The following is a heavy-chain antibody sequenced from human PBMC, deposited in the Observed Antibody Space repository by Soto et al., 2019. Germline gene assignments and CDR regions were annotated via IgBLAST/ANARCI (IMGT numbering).Heavy chain of an antibody. D-gene: IGHD3-22*01. Sequence: EVQLLESGGGLVQPGGSLRLSCAASGFTFSSYAMSWVHQAPGKGLEWVSAISGSGGSTYYADSVKGRFTISRDNSKNTLYLQMNSLRAEDTAVYYCAKQNARYYYDSSGYFDYWGQGTLVTVSS. V-gene: IGHV3-23*01. J-gene: IGHJ4*02. CDR2: ISGSGGST. CDR3: AKQNARYYYDSSGYFDY. CDR1: GFTFSSYA.